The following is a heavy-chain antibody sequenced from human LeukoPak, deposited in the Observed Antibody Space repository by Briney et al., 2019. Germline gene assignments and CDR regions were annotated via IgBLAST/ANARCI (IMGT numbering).Heavy chain of an antibody. V-gene: IGHV1-24*01. D-gene: IGHD6-19*01. CDR2: FDPEDGET. Sequence: ASVKVSCKVSGYTLTELSMHWVRQAPGKGLEWMGGFDPEDGETIYAQKFQGRVTMTTDTSTSTAYMELRSLRSDDTAVYYCARTGSGWVLDYWGQGTLVTVPS. CDR3: ARTGSGWVLDY. J-gene: IGHJ4*02. CDR1: GYTLTELS.